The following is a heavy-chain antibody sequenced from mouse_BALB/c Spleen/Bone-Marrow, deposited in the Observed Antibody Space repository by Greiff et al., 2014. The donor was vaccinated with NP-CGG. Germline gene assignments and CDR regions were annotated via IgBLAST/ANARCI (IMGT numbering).Heavy chain of an antibody. CDR3: TPHPFYH. J-gene: IGHJ2*01. V-gene: IGHV6-6*01. CDR1: GFTFSDTW. CDR2: IRTKADDYAT. Sequence: EVQLQQSGGGLVQPGGSMKLSCAASGFTFSDTWLDWVRQSPEKGLEWVAEIRTKADDYATYYAESVKGRFTISRDDSISSVYLQMNSLRAEDTCIYYCTPHPFYHWGQGTTLTVSS.